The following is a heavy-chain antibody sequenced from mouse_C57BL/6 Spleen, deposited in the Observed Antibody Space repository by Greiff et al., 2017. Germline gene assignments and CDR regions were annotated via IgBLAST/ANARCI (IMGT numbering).Heavy chain of an antibody. CDR2: IYPGSGST. V-gene: IGHV1-55*01. Sequence: VQLQQPGAELVKPGASVKMSCKASGYTFTSYWITWVKQRPGQGLEWIGDIYPGSGSTNYNEKFKSKATLTVDTSSSTAYMQLSSLTSEDSAVYYCAREEVYYDSNPHYYAMDYWGQGTSVTVSS. D-gene: IGHD1-1*01. CDR3: AREEVYYDSNPHYYAMDY. CDR1: GYTFTSYW. J-gene: IGHJ4*01.